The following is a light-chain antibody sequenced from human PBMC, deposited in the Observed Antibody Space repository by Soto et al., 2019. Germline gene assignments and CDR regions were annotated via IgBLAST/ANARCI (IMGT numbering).Light chain of an antibody. Sequence: AIRMTQSPSSFSASTGDRVTITRRASQGISSYLAWYQQKPGKAPKLLIYAASTLQSGVPSRFSGSGSGTDFTLTISCLQSEDFATYYCQQYYSYPPLTFGGGTKVDIK. J-gene: IGKJ4*01. CDR1: QGISSY. CDR2: AAS. V-gene: IGKV1-8*01. CDR3: QQYYSYPPLT.